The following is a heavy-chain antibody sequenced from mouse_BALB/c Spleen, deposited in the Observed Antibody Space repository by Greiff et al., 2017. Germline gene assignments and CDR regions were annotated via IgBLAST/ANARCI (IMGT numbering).Heavy chain of an antibody. Sequence: VQLVESGAELMKPGASVKISCKATGYTFSSYWIEWVKQRPVHGLEWIGEILPGSGSTNYNEKFKGKATFTADTSSNTAYMQLSSLTSEDSAVYYCARQYYYGSSYEFAYWGQGTLVTVSA. CDR3: ARQYYYGSSYEFAY. CDR1: GYTFSSYW. J-gene: IGHJ3*01. D-gene: IGHD1-1*01. CDR2: ILPGSGST. V-gene: IGHV1-9*01.